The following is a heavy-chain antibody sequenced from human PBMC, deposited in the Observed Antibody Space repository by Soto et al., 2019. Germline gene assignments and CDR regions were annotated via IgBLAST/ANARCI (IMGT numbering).Heavy chain of an antibody. J-gene: IGHJ4*02. CDR1: GDSINSDKYY. V-gene: IGHV4-39*01. D-gene: IGHD1-1*01. CDR2: IYYRGNT. CDR3: ARLAGLDTLSYYFDF. Sequence: SETLALTCSVSGDSINSDKYYWGWIRQPPGKGLECIGSIYYRGNTYYNPSLQTRVTISLDKSKSQFSLRLDSVTAADSAGYFCARLAGLDTLSYYFDFSGQGAHVTVSS.